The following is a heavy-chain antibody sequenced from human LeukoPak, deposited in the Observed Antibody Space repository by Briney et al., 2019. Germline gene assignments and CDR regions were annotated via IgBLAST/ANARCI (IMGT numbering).Heavy chain of an antibody. CDR3: ARGQDYYDSSGYYTQKFDY. V-gene: IGHV4-31*03. Sequence: SETLSLTCTVSGGSISSGGYYWSWIRQHPGKGLEWIGYIYYSGSTYYNPSLKSRVTISVNTSKNQFSLKLSSVTAADTAVYYCARGQDYYDSSGYYTQKFDYWGQGTLVTVSS. CDR1: GGSISSGGYY. J-gene: IGHJ4*02. D-gene: IGHD3-22*01. CDR2: IYYSGST.